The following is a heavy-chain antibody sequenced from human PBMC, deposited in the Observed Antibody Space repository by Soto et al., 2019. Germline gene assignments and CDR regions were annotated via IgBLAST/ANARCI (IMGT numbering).Heavy chain of an antibody. Sequence: PGGSLRLSCAASGFTFSSYAMHWVRQAPGKGLEWVSAISGSGGSTYYADSVKGRFTISRDNSKNTLYLQMNSLRAEDTAVYYCAKDPTSHGYDILTGYYYYYGMDVWGQGTTVTVSS. D-gene: IGHD3-9*01. CDR1: GFTFSSYA. V-gene: IGHV3-23*01. J-gene: IGHJ6*02. CDR3: AKDPTSHGYDILTGYYYYYGMDV. CDR2: ISGSGGST.